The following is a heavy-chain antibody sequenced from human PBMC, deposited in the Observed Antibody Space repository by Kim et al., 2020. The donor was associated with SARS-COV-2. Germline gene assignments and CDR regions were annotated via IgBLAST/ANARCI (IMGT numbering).Heavy chain of an antibody. D-gene: IGHD3-9*01. CDR3: GRVLLDYDVLTGYSSPYFDN. CDR2: MNPNTGGT. Sequence: ASVKVSCKASGYTFTGYYLHWVRQAPGQGLEWMGRMNPNTGGTNYAQMIQVRVTMTRDTSVRTAYMELGSLRSDDTAVYYCGRVLLDYDVLTGYSSPYFDNWGLRALVPVSS. V-gene: IGHV1-2*06. CDR1: GYTFTGYY. J-gene: IGHJ4*02.